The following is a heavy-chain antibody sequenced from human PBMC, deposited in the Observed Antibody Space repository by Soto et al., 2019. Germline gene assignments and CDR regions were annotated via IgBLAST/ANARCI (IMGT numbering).Heavy chain of an antibody. CDR2: INPNSGGT. J-gene: IGHJ4*02. D-gene: IGHD3-10*01. CDR1: GYTFTGYY. Sequence: ASVKVSCKASGYTFTGYYMHWVRQAPGQGLEWMGWINPNSGGTNYAQKFQGRVTMTRDTSISTAYMELSRLRSDDTAVYYCARGPPYGSGSYPNYWGQGILVTVSS. CDR3: ARGPPYGSGSYPNY. V-gene: IGHV1-2*02.